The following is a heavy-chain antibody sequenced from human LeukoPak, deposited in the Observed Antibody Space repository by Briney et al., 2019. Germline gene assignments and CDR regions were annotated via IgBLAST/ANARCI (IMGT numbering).Heavy chain of an antibody. J-gene: IGHJ6*02. Sequence: ASVKVSCKASGGTFSSYAISWVRQAPGQGLEWMGGIIPIFGTANYAQKFQGRVTITADESTSTAYMELSSLRSEDTAVYYCARDLLRSGSGSYCPNLNYYYYGMDVWGQGTTVTVSS. CDR2: IIPIFGTA. V-gene: IGHV1-69*13. CDR1: GGTFSSYA. D-gene: IGHD3-10*01. CDR3: ARDLLRSGSGSYCPNLNYYYYGMDV.